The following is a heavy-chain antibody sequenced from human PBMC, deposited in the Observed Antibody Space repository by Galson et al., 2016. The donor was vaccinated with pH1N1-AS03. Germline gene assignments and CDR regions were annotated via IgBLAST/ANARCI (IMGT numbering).Heavy chain of an antibody. Sequence: SLRLSCAASRFIFKNYYMNRIRQAPGKGLEWIAYINSGSNRIFYRESVKGRFTISRDNSENSLYLQMSGLRVDDTALYYCARSHGVNFGDAFDLWGQGTPVSVSS. CDR2: INSGSNRI. CDR3: ARSHGVNFGDAFDL. J-gene: IGHJ3*01. D-gene: IGHD1-7*01. CDR1: RFIFKNYY. V-gene: IGHV3-11*01.